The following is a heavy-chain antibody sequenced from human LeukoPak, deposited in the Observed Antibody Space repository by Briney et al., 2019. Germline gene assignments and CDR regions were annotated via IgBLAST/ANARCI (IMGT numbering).Heavy chain of an antibody. CDR1: GFTFSDYY. Sequence: GGSLRLSCAASGFTFSDYYMSWIRQAPGKGLEWVSYTSSSGSTIYYADSVKGRFTISRDNAKNSLYLQMNSLRAEDTAVYYCARDPISYGYNYRGCAFDIWGQGTMVTVSS. J-gene: IGHJ3*02. CDR3: ARDPISYGYNYRGCAFDI. CDR2: TSSSGSTI. V-gene: IGHV3-11*01. D-gene: IGHD5-12*01.